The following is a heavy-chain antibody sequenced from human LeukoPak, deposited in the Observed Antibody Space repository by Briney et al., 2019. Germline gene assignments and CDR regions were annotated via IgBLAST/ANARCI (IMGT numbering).Heavy chain of an antibody. CDR3: TRGAGWLIDY. D-gene: IGHD3-16*01. Sequence: SETLSLTCTVSGGSISSGGYYWSWIRQHPGKGLEWSGYIYYSGSTYYNPSLKSRVTISVDTSKNQFSLKLSSVTAADTAVYYCTRGAGWLIDYWGQGILVTVSS. V-gene: IGHV4-31*03. CDR2: IYYSGST. CDR1: GGSISSGGYY. J-gene: IGHJ4*02.